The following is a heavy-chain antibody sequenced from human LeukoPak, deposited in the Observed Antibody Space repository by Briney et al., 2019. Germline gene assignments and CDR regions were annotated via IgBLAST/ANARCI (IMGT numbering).Heavy chain of an antibody. D-gene: IGHD3-22*01. J-gene: IGHJ3*02. CDR1: GFTVVSSNY. Sequence: GGSLRLSCAASGFTVVSSNYMSWVRQAPGKGLEWVSVIYSGGKTYYADSVKGRFTISRDNSKNTLYLQMNSLRAEDTAVYYCAREGPTMIHAFDIWGQGTMVTVSS. CDR3: AREGPTMIHAFDI. CDR2: IYSGGKT. V-gene: IGHV3-53*01.